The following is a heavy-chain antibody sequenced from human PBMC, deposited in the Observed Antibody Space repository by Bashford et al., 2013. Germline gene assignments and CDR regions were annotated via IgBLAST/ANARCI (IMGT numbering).Heavy chain of an antibody. CDR3: ARPSDSYYDFKFYGMDV. J-gene: IGHJ6*02. D-gene: IGHD3/OR15-3a*01. CDR1: GFRFSSYA. CDR2: TSFDGGKT. Sequence: GGSLRLSCKGAGFRFSSYAMHWVRQAPGKGLEWVAATSFDGGKTYYADSVKGRFFLSRDNSRDTMFLQMNSLRRDDTAVYYCARPSDSYYDFKFYGMDVWGQGTTVTVSS. V-gene: IGHV3-30*04.